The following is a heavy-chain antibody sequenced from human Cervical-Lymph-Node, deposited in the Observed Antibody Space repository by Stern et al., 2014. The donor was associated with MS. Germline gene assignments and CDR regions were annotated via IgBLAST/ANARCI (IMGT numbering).Heavy chain of an antibody. J-gene: IGHJ4*02. CDR3: AHTLDFEFWNGYAASNYFAH. D-gene: IGHD3-3*01. V-gene: IGHV2-5*02. CDR2: TSLDHAK. CDR1: GFSLTTSGEG. Sequence: QITLKESGPTLVKPTQTLTLTCTFSGFSLTTSGEGVGWIRQPPGKAPEWLAITSLDHAKRARASLRSRLTITKDSSKNQVVLTMTNLDPVDTATYYCAHTLDFEFWNGYAASNYFAHWGQGTLVTVSS.